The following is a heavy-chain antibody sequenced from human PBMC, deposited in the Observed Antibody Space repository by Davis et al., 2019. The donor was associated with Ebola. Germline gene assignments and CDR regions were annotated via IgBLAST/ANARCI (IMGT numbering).Heavy chain of an antibody. CDR2: IIPILGTA. Sequence: SAKVTCKASGGTSSRYAISGVRQAPGQGLEWIGRIIPILGTANYVQKFQVRDTITADKSTSTAYMELSSLRSEDTAVYYCESKGRFRYFDRSNYGMDIWGQGTTVTVSS. V-gene: IGHV1-69*04. CDR1: GGTSSRYA. CDR3: ESKGRFRYFDRSNYGMDI. D-gene: IGHD3-9*01. J-gene: IGHJ6*02.